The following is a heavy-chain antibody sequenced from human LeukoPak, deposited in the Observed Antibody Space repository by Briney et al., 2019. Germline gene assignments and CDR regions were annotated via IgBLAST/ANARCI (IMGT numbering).Heavy chain of an antibody. V-gene: IGHV3-23*01. Sequence: GGSLRLSCEASGFTFSSYAMSWVRQAPGKGLEWVSAISGSGDITYLADSVKGRFTISRDNSKNTLYLQMSSLRAEDTTVYYCVKSAGFDWLSPLDAFDIWGQGTMVTVSS. CDR3: VKSAGFDWLSPLDAFDI. CDR1: GFTFSSYA. J-gene: IGHJ3*02. CDR2: ISGSGDIT. D-gene: IGHD3-9*01.